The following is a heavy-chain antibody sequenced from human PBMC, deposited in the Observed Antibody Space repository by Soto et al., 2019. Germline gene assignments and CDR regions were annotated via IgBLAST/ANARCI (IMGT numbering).Heavy chain of an antibody. D-gene: IGHD3-10*01. J-gene: IGHJ4*02. CDR3: ARDPPGSGRYTNDD. CDR1: GITVSNNY. Sequence: SGGSLRLSCAASGITVSNNYMSWFRQAPGKGLEWVSAISLAGDTYYADSVKGRFTISRDNSKNTLYFQMNSLRAEDTAVYYCARDPPGSGRYTNDDWCQGTLVSV. CDR2: ISLAGDT. V-gene: IGHV3-66*01.